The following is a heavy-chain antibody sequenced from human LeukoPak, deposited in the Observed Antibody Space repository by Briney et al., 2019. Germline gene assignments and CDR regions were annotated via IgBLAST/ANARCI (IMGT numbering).Heavy chain of an antibody. CDR3: ARDLSGGGCDI. CDR1: GFTVSSNY. D-gene: IGHD2-21*01. V-gene: IGHV3-53*01. CDR2: IDSGGST. Sequence: GGSLRLSCAASGFTVSSNYMSWVRQAPGKGLEWVSLIDSGGSTYYADSVKGRFTISRDNSKNTLYLQMNSLRGEDTAVYYCARDLSGGGCDIWGQGTMVTVSS. J-gene: IGHJ3*02.